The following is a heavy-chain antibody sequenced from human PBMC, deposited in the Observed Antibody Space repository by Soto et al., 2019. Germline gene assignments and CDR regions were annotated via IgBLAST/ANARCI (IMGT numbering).Heavy chain of an antibody. Sequence: SETLSLTCAVYGGSFSGYYWSWIRQPPGKGLEWIGEINHSGSTNYNPSLKSRVTISVDTSKNQFSLKLSSVTAADTAVYYCARGRFGLSTIFGVYAFDIWGQGTMVTVSS. CDR1: GGSFSGYY. CDR2: INHSGST. V-gene: IGHV4-34*01. J-gene: IGHJ3*02. CDR3: ARGRFGLSTIFGVYAFDI. D-gene: IGHD3-3*01.